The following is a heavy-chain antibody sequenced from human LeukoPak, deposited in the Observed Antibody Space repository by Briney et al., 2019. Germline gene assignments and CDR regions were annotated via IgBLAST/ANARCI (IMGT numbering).Heavy chain of an antibody. J-gene: IGHJ6*02. CDR2: IGASGSTR. Sequence: GGSLRLSCAASGFTFRKHYMSWIRQAPGRGPEWVAYIGASGSTRYYRDSVNGRFTISRDNAKNSLHLQMNSLTAEDTTVYYCAKDLREWYYDPNGNYFSYGMDVWGQGTTVVVSS. CDR3: AKDLREWYYDPNGNYFSYGMDV. D-gene: IGHD3-22*01. CDR1: GFTFRKHY. V-gene: IGHV3-11*01.